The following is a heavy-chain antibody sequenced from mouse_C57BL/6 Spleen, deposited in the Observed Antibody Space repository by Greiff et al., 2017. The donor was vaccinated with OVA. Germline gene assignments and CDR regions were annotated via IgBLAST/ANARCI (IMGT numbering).Heavy chain of an antibody. V-gene: IGHV6-3*01. Sequence: EVKLEESGGGLVQPGGSMKLSCFASGFTFSNYWMNWVRQSPEKGLEWVAQIRLKSDNYATHYAESVKGRFTISRDDSKSSVYLQMNNLRAEDTGIYYCTRLSNNYAMDYWGQGTSVTVSS. D-gene: IGHD2-5*01. J-gene: IGHJ4*01. CDR1: GFTFSNYW. CDR2: IRLKSDNYAT. CDR3: TRLSNNYAMDY.